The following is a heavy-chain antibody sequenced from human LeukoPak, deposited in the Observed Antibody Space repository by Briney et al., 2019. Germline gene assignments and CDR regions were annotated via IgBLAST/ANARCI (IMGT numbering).Heavy chain of an antibody. CDR1: GGSISSNY. D-gene: IGHD5-24*01. CDR3: ASLDGSLSS. J-gene: IGHJ4*02. Sequence: SETLSLTCTVSGGSISSNYWSWIRQPPGKGLEWIGYIYYSGSTNYNPSLKSRVTISVDTSKNQFSLKLSSVTAADTAVYYCASLDGSLSSWGQGTLVTVSS. V-gene: IGHV4-59*08. CDR2: IYYSGST.